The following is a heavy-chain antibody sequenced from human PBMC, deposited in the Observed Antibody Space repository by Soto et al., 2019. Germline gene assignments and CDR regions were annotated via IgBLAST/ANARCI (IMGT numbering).Heavy chain of an antibody. V-gene: IGHV3-73*01. J-gene: IGHJ3*02. CDR1: GFTFSGSA. Sequence: GGSLRLSCAASGFTFSGSAMHWVRQASGEGLEWVGRIRSKANSYATAYAASVKGRFTISRDDSKNTAYLQMNSLKTEDTAVYYCTLGPTNSASDIWGQGTMVTVSS. CDR2: IRSKANSYAT. CDR3: TLGPTNSASDI. D-gene: IGHD1-26*01.